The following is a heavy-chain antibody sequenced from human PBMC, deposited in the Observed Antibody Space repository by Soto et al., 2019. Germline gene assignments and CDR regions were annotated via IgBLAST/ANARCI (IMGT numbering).Heavy chain of an antibody. J-gene: IGHJ6*02. CDR1: GYTFTSYY. CDR3: ARDWESIAAAGTRYYGMDV. D-gene: IGHD6-13*01. Sequence: ASVKVSCKASGYTFTSYYMHWVRQAPGQGLEWMGIINPSGGSTSYAQKFQGRVTMTRDTSTSTVYMELSGLRSEDTAVYYCARDWESIAAAGTRYYGMDVWGQGTTVTVSS. CDR2: INPSGGST. V-gene: IGHV1-46*01.